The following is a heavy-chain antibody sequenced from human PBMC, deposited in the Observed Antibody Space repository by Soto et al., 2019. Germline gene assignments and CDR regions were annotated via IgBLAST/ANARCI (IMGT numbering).Heavy chain of an antibody. D-gene: IGHD1-1*01. J-gene: IGHJ5*02. CDR1: GYTFTDYW. CDR3: ARFKTTNWFDP. V-gene: IGHV5-51*01. CDR2: IYPGDSDT. Sequence: PGESLKISCKGSGYTFTDYWIGWVRQLPGKGLEWMGIIYPGDSDTRYSPSFQGQVTISADKSISTAYLQWSSLKASDTAMYYCARFKTTNWFDPWGQGTLVTVSS.